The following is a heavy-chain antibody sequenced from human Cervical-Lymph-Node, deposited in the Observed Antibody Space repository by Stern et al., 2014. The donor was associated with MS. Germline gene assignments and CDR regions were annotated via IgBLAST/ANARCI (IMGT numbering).Heavy chain of an antibody. CDR2: IYTSGST. D-gene: IGHD3-9*01. J-gene: IGHJ6*02. V-gene: IGHV4-61*02. CDR3: ARDCRLRYFDNYGMDV. CDR1: GGSISSGSYY. Sequence: QVQLQESGPGLVKPSQTLSLTCTVSGGSISSGSYYWSWIRQPAGKGLEWIGRIYTSGSTNYNPSLKSRVTISVDTSKNQFSLKLSPVTAADTAVYYCARDCRLRYFDNYGMDVWGQGTTVTVSS.